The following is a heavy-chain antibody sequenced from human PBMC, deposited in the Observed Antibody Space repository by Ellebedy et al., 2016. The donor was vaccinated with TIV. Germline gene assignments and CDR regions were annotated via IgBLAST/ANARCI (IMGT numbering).Heavy chain of an antibody. J-gene: IGHJ4*02. Sequence: GESLKISCAASGFTFSSYAMHWVRQAPGKGLEWVAVISYDGINKYSADSVKGRFTISRENSKNTLYLQLNSLRAEDTDVYYCARDGYSGSYYYFDYWGQGTLVTVSS. CDR1: GFTFSSYA. V-gene: IGHV3-30*14. D-gene: IGHD1-26*01. CDR2: ISYDGINK. CDR3: ARDGYSGSYYYFDY.